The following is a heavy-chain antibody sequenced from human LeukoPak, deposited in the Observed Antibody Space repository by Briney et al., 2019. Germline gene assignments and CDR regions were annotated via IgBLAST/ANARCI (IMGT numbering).Heavy chain of an antibody. V-gene: IGHV3-21*01. CDR3: ARGGIAARPVDY. Sequence: GGSLRLSCAASGFTFSSYSMNWVRQAPGKGLELVSSISSSSSYIYYADSVKGRFTISRDNAKNSLYLQMNSLRAEDTAVYYCARGGIAARPVDYWGQGTLVTVSS. CDR2: ISSSSSYI. J-gene: IGHJ4*02. D-gene: IGHD6-6*01. CDR1: GFTFSSYS.